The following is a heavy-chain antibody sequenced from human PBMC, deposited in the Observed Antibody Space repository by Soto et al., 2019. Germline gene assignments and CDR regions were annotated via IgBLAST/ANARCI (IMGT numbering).Heavy chain of an antibody. CDR2: AYSRGTT. D-gene: IGHD2-2*01. V-gene: IGHV4-30-4*01. CDR3: ARDSLDKCSRKSCHCGGDWFDP. CDR1: GGSISRGDYY. J-gene: IGHJ5*02. Sequence: QVQLQESGPGLVKPAQTLSLTCTVSGGSISRGDYYWSWLRQPPGKGLEWICYAYSRGTTYYNPSLKNRVTRSVYTSGNQFSLNLSSVTDAHPAVYHLARDSLDKCSRKSCHCGGDWFDPWGQGTLVTVSS.